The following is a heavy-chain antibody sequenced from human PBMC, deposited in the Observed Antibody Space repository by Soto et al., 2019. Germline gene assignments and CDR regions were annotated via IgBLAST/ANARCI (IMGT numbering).Heavy chain of an antibody. CDR1: GYTFTSFG. Sequence: QVQLVQSGAEVKKPGASVKVSCKASGYTFTSFGISWVRQAPGQVREWMGWISAYNGNTNSAENLQGRVTMTTDTSASTAYMELRSLRPDATDVYYCARDHRGGTDDFAIWGQGTMVTVSS. D-gene: IGHD2-15*01. CDR2: ISAYNGNT. V-gene: IGHV1-18*01. CDR3: ARDHRGGTDDFAI. J-gene: IGHJ3*02.